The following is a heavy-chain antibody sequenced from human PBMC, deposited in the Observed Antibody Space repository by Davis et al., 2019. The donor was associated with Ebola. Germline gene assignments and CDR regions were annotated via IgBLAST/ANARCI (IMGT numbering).Heavy chain of an antibody. D-gene: IGHD5-18*01. Sequence: SETLSLTCTVPGGSISSSSYYWGWIRQPPGKGLEWIGNNYYSGNTYYKPSLKSRVTIFVDRSKNQFSLKLSSVTAADTAVYYCARGHTYGSMVYGMDVWGQGTTVTVSS. V-gene: IGHV4-39*01. CDR1: GGSISSSSYY. CDR2: NYYSGNT. CDR3: ARGHTYGSMVYGMDV. J-gene: IGHJ6*02.